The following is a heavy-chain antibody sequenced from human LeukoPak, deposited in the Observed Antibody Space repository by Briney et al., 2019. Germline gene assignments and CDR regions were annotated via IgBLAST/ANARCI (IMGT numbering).Heavy chain of an antibody. CDR1: GGSISSYY. CDR3: ARAAAAAGGQYFDY. Sequence: SETLSLTCTVSGGSISSYYWSWIRQPAGQGLEWIGRIYTNADTKYNPSLKSGVTMSVDTSKNQLSLKVRSVTAADTAVYYCARAAAAAGGQYFDYWGQGTVVTVSS. V-gene: IGHV4-4*07. CDR2: IYTNADT. J-gene: IGHJ4*02. D-gene: IGHD6-13*01.